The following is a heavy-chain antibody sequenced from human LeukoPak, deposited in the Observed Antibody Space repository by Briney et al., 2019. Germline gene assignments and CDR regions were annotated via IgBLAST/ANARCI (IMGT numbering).Heavy chain of an antibody. J-gene: IGHJ4*02. CDR2: ITPILGIA. Sequence: SVKVSCKASGYTFTSYGISWVRQAPGQGLEWMGRITPILGIANYAQKFQGRVTITADKSTSTAYMELSSLRSEDTAVYYCARDLDPQLPQDYWGQGTLVTVSS. CDR1: GYTFTSYG. CDR3: ARDLDPQLPQDY. D-gene: IGHD2-2*01. V-gene: IGHV1-69*04.